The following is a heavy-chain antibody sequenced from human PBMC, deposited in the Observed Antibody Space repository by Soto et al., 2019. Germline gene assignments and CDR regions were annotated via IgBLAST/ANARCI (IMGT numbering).Heavy chain of an antibody. CDR3: SMSIVVVTAADY. CDR2: INAGNGNT. Sequence: QVQLVQSGAEVKKPGDSVKVSCKASGYTFTSYAMHWVRQAPGQRLERMGWINAGNGNTKYSEKFQGRVTITRDTSASTAYMELSSLRSEDTAVYYCSMSIVVVTAADYWGQGTLVTVSS. V-gene: IGHV1-3*01. D-gene: IGHD2-21*02. J-gene: IGHJ4*02. CDR1: GYTFTSYA.